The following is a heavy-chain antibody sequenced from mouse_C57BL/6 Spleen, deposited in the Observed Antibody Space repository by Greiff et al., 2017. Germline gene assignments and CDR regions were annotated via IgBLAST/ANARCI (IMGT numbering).Heavy chain of an antibody. V-gene: IGHV5-9*01. CDR1: GFTFSSYT. D-gene: IGHD2-5*01. J-gene: IGHJ4*01. CDR2: ISGGGGNT. CDR3: ARHYSNLYYAMDY. Sequence: EVQRVESGGGLVKPGGSLKLSCAASGFTFSSYTMSWVRQTPAKRLEWVATISGGGGNTYYPDSVKGRFTISRDNAKNTLYLQMSSLRSEDTALYYCARHYSNLYYAMDYWGQGTSVTVSS.